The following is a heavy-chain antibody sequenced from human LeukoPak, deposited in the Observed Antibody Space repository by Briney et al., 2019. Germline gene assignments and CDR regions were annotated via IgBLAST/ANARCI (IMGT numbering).Heavy chain of an antibody. V-gene: IGHV3-21*06. CDR2: ISSSSSYI. CDR3: ARALFSGSYPRYFDY. CDR1: GFTFSSYS. D-gene: IGHD1-26*01. Sequence: GGSLRLSCAASGFTFSSYSMNWVRQAPGKGLEWVSSISSSSSYIYYADSVKGRFTISRGNAKNSLYLQMNSLRAEDTAVYYCARALFSGSYPRYFDYWGQGTLVTVSS. J-gene: IGHJ4*02.